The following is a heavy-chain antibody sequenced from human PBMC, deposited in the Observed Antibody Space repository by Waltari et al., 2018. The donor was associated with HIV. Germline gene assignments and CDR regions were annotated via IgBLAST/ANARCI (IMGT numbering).Heavy chain of an antibody. CDR3: ARGDYDILTGSPDAFDI. J-gene: IGHJ3*02. D-gene: IGHD3-9*01. CDR2: IYYSGST. V-gene: IGHV4-31*01. CDR1: GGSISSGGYY. Sequence: QVQLQESGPGLVKPSQTLSLTCTVSGGSISSGGYYWSWIRQHPGKGLEWIGYIYYSGSTYYHPSLKSLVTISVDTSKNQFSLKLSSVTAADTAVYYCARGDYDILTGSPDAFDIWGQGTMVTVSS.